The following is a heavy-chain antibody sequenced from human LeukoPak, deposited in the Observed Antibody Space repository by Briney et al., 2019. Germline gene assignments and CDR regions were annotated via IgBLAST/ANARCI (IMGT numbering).Heavy chain of an antibody. V-gene: IGHV3-33*06. Sequence: PGRSLRLSCEASGFTFSHYGMHWVRQAPGKGLEWVAVIWSDATNQYYADSVKGRFTISRDNFKKTVSLQVNSLRAEDTAVYYCAKDGRTREFYYDSSGYYPRYNWFDPWGQGTLVTVSS. CDR2: IWSDATNQ. CDR1: GFTFSHYG. CDR3: AKDGRTREFYYDSSGYYPRYNWFDP. D-gene: IGHD3-22*01. J-gene: IGHJ5*02.